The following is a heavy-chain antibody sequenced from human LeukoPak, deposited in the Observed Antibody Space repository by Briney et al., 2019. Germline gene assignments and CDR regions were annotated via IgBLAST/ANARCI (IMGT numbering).Heavy chain of an antibody. J-gene: IGHJ4*02. CDR3: ARDYDSSGYLSFDY. CDR1: GFIVSTNY. CDR2: IFSGGST. D-gene: IGHD3-22*01. V-gene: IGHV3-53*01. Sequence: PGGSLRLSCVASGFIVSTNYMSWVRQAPGKGLEWVSVIFSGGSTYYADSVKGRFTISRDKSNNTLYLQMNSLRAEDTAVYYCARDYDSSGYLSFDYWGQGTLVTVSS.